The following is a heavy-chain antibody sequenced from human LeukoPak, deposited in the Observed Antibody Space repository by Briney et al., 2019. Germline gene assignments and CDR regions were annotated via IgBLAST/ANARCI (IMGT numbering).Heavy chain of an antibody. V-gene: IGHV3-30*02. CDR3: AKDTGRDGKLYNLFDP. CDR1: GFRFSGYG. J-gene: IGHJ5*02. CDR2: IGFDGNKK. D-gene: IGHD2/OR15-2a*01. Sequence: GGSLRLSCEASGFRFSGYGMHWVRQAPGKGLECVAFIGFDGNKKYYADSVKGRLTTSRDNSKNTLYLQMNSLRAEDTAVYYCAKDTGRDGKLYNLFDPWGQGTLVTVSS.